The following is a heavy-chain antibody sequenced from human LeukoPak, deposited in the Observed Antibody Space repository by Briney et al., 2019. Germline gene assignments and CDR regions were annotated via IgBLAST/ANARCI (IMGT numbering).Heavy chain of an antibody. J-gene: IGHJ5*02. Sequence: PSETLSLTCNVSGGSISTYYWSWIRQPAGKGLEWIGRIYASGGTNYNPSLKSRVTMSLDTSKNQFSLNLSSVTAADTAVYYCARKALPGNWFDPWGQGTLVTVSS. CDR3: ARKALPGNWFDP. V-gene: IGHV4-4*07. CDR2: IYASGGT. CDR1: GGSISTYY.